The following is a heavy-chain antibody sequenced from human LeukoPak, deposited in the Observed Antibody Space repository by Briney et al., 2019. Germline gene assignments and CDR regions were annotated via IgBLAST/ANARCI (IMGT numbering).Heavy chain of an antibody. CDR1: GYTFTSYY. CDR2: INPSGGST. J-gene: IGHJ4*02. Sequence: ASVKVSCKASGYTFTSYYMHWVRQAPGQGLEWMGIINPSGGSTSYAQKFQGRVTMIRDMSTSTVYMELSSLRSEDTAVYYCASAGGGYATNFDYWGQGTLVTVSS. CDR3: ASAGGGYATNFDY. V-gene: IGHV1-46*01. D-gene: IGHD3-16*01.